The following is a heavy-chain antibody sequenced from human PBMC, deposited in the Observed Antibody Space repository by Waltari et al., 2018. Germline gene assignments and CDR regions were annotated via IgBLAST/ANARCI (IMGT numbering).Heavy chain of an antibody. CDR1: GFTFNSYA. V-gene: IGHV3-23*01. CDR3: AKDRFGGNSVEDY. J-gene: IGHJ4*02. D-gene: IGHD2-21*02. CDR2: ISGSGSST. Sequence: EVQLLESGGGLVQPGGSLRLSCAASGFTFNSYAMSWVRQAPGKGLEWVSAISGSGSSTYYADSVKGRFTISRDNSKNTLYLQMNSLRAEETAVYYCAKDRFGGNSVEDYWGQGTLVTVSS.